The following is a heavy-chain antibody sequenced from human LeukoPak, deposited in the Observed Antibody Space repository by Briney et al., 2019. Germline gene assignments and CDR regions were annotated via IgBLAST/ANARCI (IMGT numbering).Heavy chain of an antibody. J-gene: IGHJ4*02. CDR3: ASVDRGWFGVGEY. CDR1: GGSISTNNYY. CDR2: IYYSGST. D-gene: IGHD3-10*01. Sequence: SETLSLTCTVTGGSISTNNYYWGWIRQPPGKGLEWIGSIYYSGSTYYNPSLKSRVTISVDTSKNQFSLKLTSVTAADTAVYYCASVDRGWFGVGEYWGQGTLVTVFS. V-gene: IGHV4-39*01.